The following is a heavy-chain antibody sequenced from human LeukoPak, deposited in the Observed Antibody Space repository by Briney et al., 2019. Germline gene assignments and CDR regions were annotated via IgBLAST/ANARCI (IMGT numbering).Heavy chain of an antibody. Sequence: ASVKVSCKASGYTFTSYGISWVRQAPGQGLEWMGWISAYNGNTNYAQKLQGRVTMTTDTFTSTAYMELRSLRPDDTAVYYCARDRALLGYCSSTSCYTGFDYWGQGTLVTVSS. CDR3: ARDRALLGYCSSTSCYTGFDY. V-gene: IGHV1-18*01. D-gene: IGHD2-2*02. CDR2: ISAYNGNT. CDR1: GYTFTSYG. J-gene: IGHJ4*02.